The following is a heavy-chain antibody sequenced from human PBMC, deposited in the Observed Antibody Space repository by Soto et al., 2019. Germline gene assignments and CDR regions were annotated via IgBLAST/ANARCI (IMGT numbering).Heavy chain of an antibody. Sequence: GASVKVSCKASGGTFSSYAISWVRQAPGQGLEWMGGIIPIFGTANYAQKFQGRVTITADESTSTAYMELSSLRSEDTAVYCCARVQYYDFWSGYPTYYYYYGMDVWGQGTTVTVSS. J-gene: IGHJ6*02. CDR3: ARVQYYDFWSGYPTYYYYYGMDV. CDR2: IIPIFGTA. D-gene: IGHD3-3*01. CDR1: GGTFSSYA. V-gene: IGHV1-69*13.